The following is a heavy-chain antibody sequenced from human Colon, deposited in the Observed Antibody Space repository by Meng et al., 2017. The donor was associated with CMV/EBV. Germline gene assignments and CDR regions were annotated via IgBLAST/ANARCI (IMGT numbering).Heavy chain of an antibody. CDR2: INPNSGGT. CDR1: GYTFTGYY. J-gene: IGHJ1*01. Sequence: QVQRVQSGGEVKKPGASVKVSCKASGYTFTGYYMHWVRQAPGQGLEWMGWINPNSGGTNYAQKFQGRVTMTRDTSISTAYMELSRLRSDDTAVYYCATVSSGYYLYFQHWGQGTLVTVSS. CDR3: ATVSSGYYLYFQH. D-gene: IGHD3-22*01. V-gene: IGHV1-2*02.